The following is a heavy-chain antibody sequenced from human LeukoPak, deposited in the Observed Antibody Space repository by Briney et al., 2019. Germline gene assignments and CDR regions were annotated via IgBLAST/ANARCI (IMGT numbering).Heavy chain of an antibody. Sequence: GASVKVSCKASGFTFSDYYIHWVRQAPGQGLEWMGWIKGNSDGTKYAQKFQGRVTMTRDTSISTAYMELSRLRSDDTAVYYCAMTSGYSSRNPRGWFDPWGQGTLVTVSS. V-gene: IGHV1-2*02. CDR1: GFTFSDYY. J-gene: IGHJ5*02. D-gene: IGHD6-13*01. CDR2: IKGNSDGT. CDR3: AMTSGYSSRNPRGWFDP.